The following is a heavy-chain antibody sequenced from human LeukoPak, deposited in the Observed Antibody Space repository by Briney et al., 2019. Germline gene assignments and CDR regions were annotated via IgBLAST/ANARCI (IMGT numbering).Heavy chain of an antibody. Sequence: GGSLRLSCAASGFTVSSNYMSWVRQAPGKGLEWVANIKQDGSEKYYVDSVKGRFTISRDNAKNSLYLQMNSLRAEDTAVYYCARESDFWSGYIYWGQGTLVTVSS. CDR1: GFTVSSNY. D-gene: IGHD3-3*01. CDR2: IKQDGSEK. J-gene: IGHJ4*02. V-gene: IGHV3-7*01. CDR3: ARESDFWSGYIY.